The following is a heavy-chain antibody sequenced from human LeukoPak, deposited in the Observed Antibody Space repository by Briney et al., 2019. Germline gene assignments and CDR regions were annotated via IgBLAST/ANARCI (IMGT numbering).Heavy chain of an antibody. J-gene: IGHJ4*02. CDR1: GFTFSSYA. V-gene: IGHV3-30-3*01. CDR3: ARDLSAGAADYHFAY. CDR2: ISYNGNDK. Sequence: PGRSLRLSCAASGFTFSSYAMHWVRQAPGKGLEWVAVISYNGNDKYYADSVKGRFPISRDKSKNTLYLKMSILRADDTAVYYCARDLSAGAADYHFAYWGQGTLVIVSS. D-gene: IGHD6-13*01.